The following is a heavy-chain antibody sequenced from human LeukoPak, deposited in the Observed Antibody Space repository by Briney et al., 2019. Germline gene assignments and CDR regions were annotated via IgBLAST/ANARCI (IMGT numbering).Heavy chain of an antibody. J-gene: IGHJ3*02. Sequence: GGSLRLSCAASGFTFTNYGMSWVRQAPGKGLEWVSAISGSGGSTYYADSVKGRFTISRDNSKNTLYLQMNSLKAEDTAVYYCAKGIGKGYAGAFDIWGQGTMVTVSS. CDR1: GFTFTNYG. D-gene: IGHD5-12*01. V-gene: IGHV3-23*01. CDR2: ISGSGGST. CDR3: AKGIGKGYAGAFDI.